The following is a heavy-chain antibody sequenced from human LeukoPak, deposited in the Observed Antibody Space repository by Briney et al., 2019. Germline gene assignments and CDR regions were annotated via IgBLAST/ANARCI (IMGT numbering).Heavy chain of an antibody. V-gene: IGHV3-30*03. CDR3: ARDGLTIFGVVQN. D-gene: IGHD3-3*01. CDR2: ISYDGSNK. CDR1: GFTFSSYG. J-gene: IGHJ4*02. Sequence: GRSLRLSCAASGFTFSSYGMHWVRQAPGKGLEWVAVISYDGSNKYYADSVKGRFTISRDNSKNTLYLQMNSLRAEDTAVYYCARDGLTIFGVVQNWGQGTLVTVSS.